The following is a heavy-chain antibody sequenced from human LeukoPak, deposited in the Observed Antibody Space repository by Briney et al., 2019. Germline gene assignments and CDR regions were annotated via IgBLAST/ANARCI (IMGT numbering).Heavy chain of an antibody. CDR3: TSGGDAHKLGNF. J-gene: IGHJ4*02. V-gene: IGHV4-39*03. CDR2: WHFTGNP. D-gene: IGHD2-21*01. Sequence: PSETLTLACTVSDDSIRTNTYYWGWIGQPPGKRLEMIGSWHFTGNPYYSPSISSSIAVSSDTSNNQFLLTLKSVTATDTAGYFCTSGGDAHKLGNFWGQEILVTVSP. CDR1: DDSIRTNTYY.